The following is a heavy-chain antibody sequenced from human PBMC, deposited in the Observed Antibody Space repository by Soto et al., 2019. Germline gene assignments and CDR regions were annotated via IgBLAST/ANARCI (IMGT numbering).Heavy chain of an antibody. CDR2: ISGSGGST. CDR1: GFTFSNFA. CDR3: AKGVSTVTVPDY. Sequence: GGSRRLSCAASGFTFSNFAMSWVRQAPGKGLEWVSAISGSGGSTYYADSVKGRFTISRDNSKNTLYLQVNSLRAEDTALYYCAKGVSTVTVPDYWGQGTLVTVSS. D-gene: IGHD4-17*01. V-gene: IGHV3-23*01. J-gene: IGHJ4*02.